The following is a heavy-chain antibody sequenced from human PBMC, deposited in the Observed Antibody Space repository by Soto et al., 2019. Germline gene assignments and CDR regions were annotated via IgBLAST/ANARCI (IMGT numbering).Heavy chain of an antibody. V-gene: IGHV4-31*03. CDR1: GGSISSGGYY. CDR3: ARGLGVGPAASHGPGAFDI. J-gene: IGHJ3*02. CDR2: IYYSGST. Sequence: SETLSLTCTVSGGSISSGGYYWSWIRQHPGKGLEWIGYIYYSGSTYYNPSLKSRVTISVDTSKNQFSLKLSSVTAADTAVYYCARGLGVGPAASHGPGAFDIWGQGTMVTVSS. D-gene: IGHD2-2*01.